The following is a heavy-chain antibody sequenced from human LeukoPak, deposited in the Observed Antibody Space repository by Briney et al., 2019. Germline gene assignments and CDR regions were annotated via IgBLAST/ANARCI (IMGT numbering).Heavy chain of an antibody. V-gene: IGHV4-39*07. D-gene: IGHD3-10*01. CDR1: GGSISSSSYY. CDR2: IYYSGST. CDR3: ARDLVRGVITDY. Sequence: SETLSLTCTVSGGSISSSSYYWGWIRQPPGKGLEWIGSIYYSGSTYYNPSLKSRVTISVDTSKNQFSLKLSSVTAADTAVYYCARDLVRGVITDYWGQGTLVTVSS. J-gene: IGHJ4*02.